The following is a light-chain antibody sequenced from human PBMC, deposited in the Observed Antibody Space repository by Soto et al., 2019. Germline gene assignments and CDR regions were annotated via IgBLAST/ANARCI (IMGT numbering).Light chain of an antibody. CDR1: SXNIGSNY. CDR3: AAWDDSLSSVV. Sequence: QSVLTQPPSASGTPXXXXXXXXSGSSXNIGSNYVYWYQQLPGTAPKLLIYSNNQRPSGVPDRFSGSKSGTSASLAISGLRSEDEADYYCAAWDDSLSSVVFGGGTQLTVL. CDR2: SNN. V-gene: IGLV1-47*02. J-gene: IGLJ2*01.